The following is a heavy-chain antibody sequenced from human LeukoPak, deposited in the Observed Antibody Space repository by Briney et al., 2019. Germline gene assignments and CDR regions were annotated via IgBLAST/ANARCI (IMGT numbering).Heavy chain of an antibody. CDR1: GGSISSSSYY. CDR2: IYYSGST. Sequence: SETLSLTCTVSGGSISSSSYYWGWIRQPPGKGLEWIGSIYYSGSTYYNPSLKSRVTISVDTSKNQFSLKLSSVTAADTAVYYCARDGRRGWSRGMIAFDIWGQGTMVTVSS. V-gene: IGHV4-39*07. J-gene: IGHJ3*02. D-gene: IGHD6-19*01. CDR3: ARDGRRGWSRGMIAFDI.